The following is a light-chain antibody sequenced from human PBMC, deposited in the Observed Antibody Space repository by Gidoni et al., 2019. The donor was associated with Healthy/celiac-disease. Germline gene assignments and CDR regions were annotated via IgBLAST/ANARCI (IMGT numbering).Light chain of an antibody. CDR2: QDS. V-gene: IGLV3-1*01. CDR1: KLGDKY. J-gene: IGLJ1*01. Sequence: SYELTQPPSVSVSPGQTASITCSGDKLGDKYACWYQQKPGQSPVLVIYQDSKRPSGIPERFSGPNSGNTATLTISGTQAMDEADYYCQAWDSSTYVFGTGTKGTVL. CDR3: QAWDSSTYV.